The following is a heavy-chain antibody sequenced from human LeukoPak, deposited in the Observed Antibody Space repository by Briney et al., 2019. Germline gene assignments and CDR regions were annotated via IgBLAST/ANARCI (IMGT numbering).Heavy chain of an antibody. CDR1: GYSFTSYW. Sequence: GESPKISCKGSGYSFTSYWIGWVRRMPGKGLEWMGIIYPGDSDTRYSPSFQGQVTISADKSISTAYLQWSSLKASDTAMYYCARTYCSSTSCYDFDYWGQGTLVTVSS. V-gene: IGHV5-51*01. CDR3: ARTYCSSTSCYDFDY. CDR2: IYPGDSDT. D-gene: IGHD2-2*01. J-gene: IGHJ4*02.